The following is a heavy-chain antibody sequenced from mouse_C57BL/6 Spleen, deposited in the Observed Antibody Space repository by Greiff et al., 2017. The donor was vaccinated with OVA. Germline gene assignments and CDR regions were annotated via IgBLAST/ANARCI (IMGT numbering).Heavy chain of an antibody. D-gene: IGHD2-2*01. J-gene: IGHJ4*01. CDR3: AIYYGYDDYYAMDY. Sequence: QVQLQQSGAELARPGASVKMSCKASGYTFTSYTMHWVKQRPGQGLEWIGYINPSSGYTKYNQKFKDKATLTAAKSSSTAYMQLSSLTSEDSAVYYCAIYYGYDDYYAMDYWGQGTSVTVSS. CDR2: INPSSGYT. V-gene: IGHV1-4*01. CDR1: GYTFTSYT.